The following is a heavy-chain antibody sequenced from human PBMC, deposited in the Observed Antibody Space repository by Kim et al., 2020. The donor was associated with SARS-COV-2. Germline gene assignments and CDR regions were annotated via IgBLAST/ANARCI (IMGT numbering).Heavy chain of an antibody. CDR2: IDPSDSYT. CDR1: GYSFTSYW. V-gene: IGHV5-10-1*01. D-gene: IGHD6-13*01. J-gene: IGHJ4*02. CDR3: ARQEGGSSWRSAESDY. Sequence: GESLKISCKGSGYSFTSYWISWVRQMPGKGLEWMGRIDPSDSYTNYSPSFQGHVTISADKSISTAYLQWSSLKASDTAMYYCARQEGGSSWRSAESDYWGQGTLVTVSS.